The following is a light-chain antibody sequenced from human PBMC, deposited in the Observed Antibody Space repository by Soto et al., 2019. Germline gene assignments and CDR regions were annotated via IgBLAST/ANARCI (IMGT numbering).Light chain of an antibody. V-gene: IGKV3-15*01. CDR2: GAS. CDR3: QQYNNWPPT. CDR1: QSVSRN. J-gene: IGKJ5*01. Sequence: EIVMTQSPATLSVSPGERATLSCRASQSVSRNLAWYQQKPGQAPRPLIYGASTRATGIPARFSGSGSGTEFTLTISSLQSEDFAVYYCQQYNNWPPTFGQGTRLEIK.